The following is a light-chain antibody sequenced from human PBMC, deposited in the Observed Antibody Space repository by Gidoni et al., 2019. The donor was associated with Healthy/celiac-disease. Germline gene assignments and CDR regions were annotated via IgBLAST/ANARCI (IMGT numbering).Light chain of an antibody. J-gene: IGKJ4*01. CDR3: MQGTHWPGP. Sequence: DVVITQSPLSLPVTLGQPASISCRSSQSLVHSDGNTYLNWFQQRPGQSPRRLIYKVSNRDSGVPDRFSGSGSGTDFTLKISRVEAEDVGVYDCMQGTHWPGPFGGXTKVEIK. CDR1: QSLVHSDGNTY. V-gene: IGKV2-30*02. CDR2: KVS.